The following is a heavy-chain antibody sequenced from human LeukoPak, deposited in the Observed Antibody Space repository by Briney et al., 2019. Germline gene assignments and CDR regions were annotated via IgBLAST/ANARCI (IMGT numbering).Heavy chain of an antibody. CDR3: ARGTLGEYQLLVRRRNWFDP. Sequence: PGGSLRLSCAASGFTFSSYAMHWVRQAPGKGLEWVAVISYDGSNKYYADSVKGRFTISRDNSKNTLYLQMNSLRAEDTAVYYCARGTLGEYQLLVRRRNWFDPWGQGTLVTASS. V-gene: IGHV3-30*04. D-gene: IGHD2-2*01. CDR1: GFTFSSYA. CDR2: ISYDGSNK. J-gene: IGHJ5*02.